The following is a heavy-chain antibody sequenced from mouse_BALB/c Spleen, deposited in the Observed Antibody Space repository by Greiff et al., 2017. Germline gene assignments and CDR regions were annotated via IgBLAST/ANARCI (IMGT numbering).Heavy chain of an antibody. V-gene: IGHV1S81*02. Sequence: QVQLQQPGAELVKPGASVKLSCKASGYTFTSYWMHWVKQRPGQGLEWIGEINPSNGRTNYNEKFKSKATLTVDKSSSTAYMQLSSLTSEDSAVYSCPGGGFTGSSPGFASGGQGTLFTASA. CDR2: INPSNGRT. J-gene: IGHJ3*01. CDR1: GYTFTSYW. CDR3: PGGGFTGSSPGFAS. D-gene: IGHD1-1*01.